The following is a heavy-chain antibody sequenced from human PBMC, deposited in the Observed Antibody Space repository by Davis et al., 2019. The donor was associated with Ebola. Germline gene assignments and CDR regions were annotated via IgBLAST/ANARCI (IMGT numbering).Heavy chain of an antibody. Sequence: GGSLRLSCAASGFIFSSYSMNWVRQAPGKGLEWVSTLGLSADTYYADSVKGRFTISRDNSKNTLHLQMNSLRAEDTAVYYCARGHYGMDVWTQGTTVTVSS. V-gene: IGHV3-23*01. CDR3: ARGHYGMDV. J-gene: IGHJ6*02. CDR2: LGLSADT. CDR1: GFIFSSYS.